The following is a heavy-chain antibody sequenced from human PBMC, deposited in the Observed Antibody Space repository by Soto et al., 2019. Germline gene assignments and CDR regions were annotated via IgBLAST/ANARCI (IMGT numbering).Heavy chain of an antibody. D-gene: IGHD6-6*01. J-gene: IGHJ4*02. CDR3: AKASPGVGIAARRIEAPVDY. V-gene: IGHV3-23*01. CDR1: GVTFNSYA. Sequence: WGSMRLSCAASGVTFNSYAMSWVRKAPGKGLEWVSAISGSGGSTYYADSVKGRFTISRDNSKNTLYLQMNSLRAEDTAVYYCAKASPGVGIAARRIEAPVDYWAEGTLVTVSS. CDR2: ISGSGGST.